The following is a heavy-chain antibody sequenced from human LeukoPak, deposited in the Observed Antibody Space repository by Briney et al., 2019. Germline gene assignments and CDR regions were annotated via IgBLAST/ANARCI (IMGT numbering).Heavy chain of an antibody. CDR1: GGSISSYY. J-gene: IGHJ6*02. CDR2: IYYSGST. Sequence: PSETLSLTCTVSGGSISSYYWSWIRQPPGKGLEWIGYIYYSGSTNYNPSLKSRVTISVDTSKNQFSLKLSSVTAADTAVYYCARERRWSIWSGYYYGMDVWGQGTTVTVSS. V-gene: IGHV4-59*12. CDR3: ARERRWSIWSGYYYGMDV. D-gene: IGHD3-3*01.